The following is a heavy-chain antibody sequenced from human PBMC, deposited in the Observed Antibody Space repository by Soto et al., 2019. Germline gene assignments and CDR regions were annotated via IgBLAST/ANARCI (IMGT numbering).Heavy chain of an antibody. CDR3: ASPTRYDFWSGYYSNPPLVMDV. Sequence: GGSLRRSCAASGFPFNSYRMHWVRQAPGKGLEWVSVIWYDGSKEYYADSVKGRFTISRDNAKNSLYLQMNSLRAEDTAVYYCASPTRYDFWSGYYSNPPLVMDVWGQGTTVTVSS. V-gene: IGHV3-33*03. CDR1: GFPFNSYR. J-gene: IGHJ6*02. CDR2: IWYDGSKE. D-gene: IGHD3-3*01.